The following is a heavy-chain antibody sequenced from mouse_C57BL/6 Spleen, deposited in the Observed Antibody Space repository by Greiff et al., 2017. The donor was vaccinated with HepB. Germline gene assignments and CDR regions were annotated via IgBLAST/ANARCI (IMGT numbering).Heavy chain of an antibody. J-gene: IGHJ2*01. CDR3: ARGVYYGSSYVPYYFDY. CDR1: GYTFTDYN. Sequence: EVQLQQSGPELVKPGASVKMSCKASGYTFTDYNMHWVKQSHGKSLEWIGYINPNNGGTSYNQKFKGKATLTVNKSSSTAYMELRSLTSEDSAVYYCARGVYYGSSYVPYYFDYWGQGTTLTVSS. CDR2: INPNNGGT. D-gene: IGHD1-1*01. V-gene: IGHV1-22*01.